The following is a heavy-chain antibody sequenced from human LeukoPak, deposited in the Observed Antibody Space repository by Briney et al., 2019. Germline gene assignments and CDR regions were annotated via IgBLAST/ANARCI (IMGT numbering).Heavy chain of an antibody. CDR3: ATLPHTEFHY. CDR1: GYTFTSYW. V-gene: IGHV5-51*01. J-gene: IGHJ4*02. CDR2: IHPGDSDT. Sequence: GESLKISCKGSGYTFTSYWIGWVRQMPGKGLEWMGIIHPGDSDTRYSPSFQGQVTISADKSISTSYLQWGSLKASDAAMYYCATLPHTEFHYWGQGTLVTVSS. D-gene: IGHD2-8*02.